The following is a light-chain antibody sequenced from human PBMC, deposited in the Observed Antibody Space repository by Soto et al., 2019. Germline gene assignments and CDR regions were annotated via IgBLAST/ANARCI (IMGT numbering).Light chain of an antibody. V-gene: IGKV1-5*03. CDR2: KAS. Sequence: DIQMTQSPSTLSESVGDRVTITCRASQSISSWLAWYQQKPGKAPRLLIYKASSLESGVPSRFSGSGSGTEFTLTISNLQPDDFATYYCQQYNSYPYTFGQGTKLEIK. CDR3: QQYNSYPYT. CDR1: QSISSW. J-gene: IGKJ2*01.